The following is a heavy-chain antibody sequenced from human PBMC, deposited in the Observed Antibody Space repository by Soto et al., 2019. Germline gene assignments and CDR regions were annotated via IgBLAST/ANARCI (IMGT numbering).Heavy chain of an antibody. CDR3: ARHWIAGSSIP. J-gene: IGHJ5*02. CDR2: IHHSGTS. CDR1: GDSISSSSQY. Sequence: SETLSLTCSVSGDSISSSSQYWGWIRQPPGKGLGWLARIHHSGTSYYNPTLKSRFTIFVDTSKNRLSLKLSSVTAADTAVYHLARHWIAGSSIPWGQRTLLTV. D-gene: IGHD2-21*01. V-gene: IGHV4-39*01.